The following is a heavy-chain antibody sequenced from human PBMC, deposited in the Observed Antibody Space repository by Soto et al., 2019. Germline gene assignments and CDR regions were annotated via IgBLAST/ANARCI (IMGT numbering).Heavy chain of an antibody. CDR3: ARQGGSGAGSYFSR. J-gene: IGHJ1*01. V-gene: IGHV4-39*01. Sequence: SETLSLTCTVSGDSITTSSYYWGWIRQPPGKGLEWIGSIYYSGSTYYNPSLESRVTISVDTSKNQFSLKLSFVTAADTAVYHCARQGGSGAGSYFSRWGKGTMVNV. CDR1: GDSITTSSYY. D-gene: IGHD6-19*01. CDR2: IYYSGST.